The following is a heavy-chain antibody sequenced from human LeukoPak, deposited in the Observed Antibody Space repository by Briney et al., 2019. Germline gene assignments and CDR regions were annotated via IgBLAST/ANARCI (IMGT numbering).Heavy chain of an antibody. D-gene: IGHD3-3*01. J-gene: IGHJ4*02. CDR1: GFTFSSYG. CDR3: AKGQRFLEWLLDFDY. Sequence: GGSLRLSCAASGFTFSSYGMHWVRQAPGKGLEWVAFIRYDGSNKYYADSVKGRFTISRDNSKNPLYLQMNSLIAEDTAVYYYAKGQRFLEWLLDFDYWGQGTLVTVSS. V-gene: IGHV3-30*02. CDR2: IRYDGSNK.